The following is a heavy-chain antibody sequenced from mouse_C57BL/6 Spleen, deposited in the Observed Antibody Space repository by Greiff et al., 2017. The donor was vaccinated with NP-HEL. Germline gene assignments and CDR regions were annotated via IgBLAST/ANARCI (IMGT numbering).Heavy chain of an antibody. CDR3: APGEYGNYEWFAY. CDR2: IYPGDGDT. V-gene: IGHV1-82*01. J-gene: IGHJ3*01. CDR1: GYAFSSSW. Sequence: VQLQQSGPELVKPGASVKISCKASGYAFSSSWMNWVKQRPGKGLEWIGRIYPGDGDTNYNGKFKGKATLTADKSSSTAYMQLSSLTSEDSAVYFCAPGEYGNYEWFAYWGQGTLVTVSA. D-gene: IGHD2-1*01.